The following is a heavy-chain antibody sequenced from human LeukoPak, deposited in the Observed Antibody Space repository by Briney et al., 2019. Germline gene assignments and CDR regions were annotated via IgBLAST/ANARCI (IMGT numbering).Heavy chain of an antibody. CDR2: IRYDGSNK. J-gene: IGHJ4*02. CDR1: GFTFSSYG. D-gene: IGHD3-3*01. V-gene: IGHV3-30*02. CDR3: AKDRAHYDFWSGIFDY. Sequence: GSLRLSCAASGFTFSSYGMHWVRQALGKGLEWVAFIRYDGSNKYYADSVKGRFTISRDNSKNTLYLQMNSLRAEDTAVYYCAKDRAHYDFWSGIFDYWGQGTLVTVSS.